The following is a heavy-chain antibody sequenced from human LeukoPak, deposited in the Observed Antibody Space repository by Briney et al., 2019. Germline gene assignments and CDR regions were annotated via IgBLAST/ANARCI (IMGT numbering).Heavy chain of an antibody. J-gene: IGHJ6*03. Sequence: SETLSLTCTVSGGSISSSSYYWGWIRQPPGKGLEWIGYIYYSGSTNYNPSLKSRVTISVDTSKNQFSLKLSSVTAVDTAVYYCARGLPDYYYYYMDVWGKGTTVTVSS. CDR2: IYYSGST. D-gene: IGHD2-2*01. V-gene: IGHV4-61*05. CDR3: ARGLPDYYYYYMDV. CDR1: GGSISSSSYY.